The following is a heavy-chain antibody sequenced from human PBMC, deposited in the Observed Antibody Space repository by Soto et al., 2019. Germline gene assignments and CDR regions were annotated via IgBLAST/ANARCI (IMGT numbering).Heavy chain of an antibody. CDR3: ARDSHSPNRFDD. J-gene: IGHJ4*02. Sequence: EVQLVESGGGVVQPGGSLRLSCAASGITVSSNFMSWVRQTPGKGLEWVSILDSGGNTYYADSVQGRFTISRDNSKNTVYLQMNSLRPEDTAVYYCARDSHSPNRFDDWGQGTLVTVSS. V-gene: IGHV3-66*01. CDR2: LDSGGNT. CDR1: GITVSSNF. D-gene: IGHD2-21*01.